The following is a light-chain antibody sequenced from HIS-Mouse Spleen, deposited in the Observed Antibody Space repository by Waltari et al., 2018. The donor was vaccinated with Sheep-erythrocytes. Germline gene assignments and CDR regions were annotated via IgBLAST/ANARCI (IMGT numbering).Light chain of an antibody. CDR3: SSYTSSSSYV. Sequence: QSALTQPASVSGSPGQSITISCTGTSSDVGGYHYFSWYQPHPGKAPKLMIYDVSNRPSVVSNRFSGSKSGNTASLTISGLQAEDEADYYCSSYTSSSSYVFGTGTKVTVL. CDR1: SSDVGGYHY. J-gene: IGLJ1*01. CDR2: DVS. V-gene: IGLV2-14*03.